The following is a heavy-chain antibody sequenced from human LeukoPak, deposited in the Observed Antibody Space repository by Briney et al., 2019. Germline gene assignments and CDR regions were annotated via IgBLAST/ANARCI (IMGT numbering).Heavy chain of an antibody. CDR3: AREGCSSTTCLTNRFDP. CDR1: GYTFTGYY. J-gene: IGHJ5*02. Sequence: GASVKVSCKASGYTFTGYYMHWVRQAPGQGLEWMGRIYPNSGGTNYAQEFQGRFTMTRDTSISTIYMELSRLRSDDTAVYYCAREGCSSTTCLTNRFDPWGQGTLVTVSS. V-gene: IGHV1-2*06. D-gene: IGHD2/OR15-2a*01. CDR2: IYPNSGGT.